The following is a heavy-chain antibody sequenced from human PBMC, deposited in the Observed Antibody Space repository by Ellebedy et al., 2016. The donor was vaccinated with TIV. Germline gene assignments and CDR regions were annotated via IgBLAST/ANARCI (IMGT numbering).Heavy chain of an antibody. CDR1: GYTLTELS. J-gene: IGHJ6*02. CDR2: FDPEDGET. CDR3: ARGLVAATSWDYYYGMDV. D-gene: IGHD2-15*01. Sequence: ASVKVSCKVSGYTLTELSMHWVRQAPGKGLEWMGGFDPEDGETIYAQKFQGRVTMTEDTSTDTAYMELSSLRSEDTAVYYCARGLVAATSWDYYYGMDVWGQGTTVTVSS. V-gene: IGHV1-24*01.